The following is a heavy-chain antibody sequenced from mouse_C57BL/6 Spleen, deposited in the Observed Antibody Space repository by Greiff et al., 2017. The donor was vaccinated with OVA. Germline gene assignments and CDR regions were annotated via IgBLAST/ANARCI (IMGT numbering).Heavy chain of an antibody. CDR2: IYPRSGNT. V-gene: IGHV1-81*01. Sequence: VQLQESGAELARPGASVKLSCKASGYTFTSYGISWVKQRTGQGLEWIGEIYPRSGNTYYNEKFKGKATLTADKSSSTAYMELRSLTSEDSAVYFCARAHLLLYFDVWGTGTTVTVSS. CDR1: GYTFTSYG. J-gene: IGHJ1*03. D-gene: IGHD1-1*01. CDR3: ARAHLLLYFDV.